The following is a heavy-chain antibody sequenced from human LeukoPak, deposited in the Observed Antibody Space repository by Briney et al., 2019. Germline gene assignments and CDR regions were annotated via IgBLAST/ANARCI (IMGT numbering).Heavy chain of an antibody. J-gene: IGHJ3*02. V-gene: IGHV3-30*18. D-gene: IGHD3-3*01. CDR2: ISYDGSNK. CDR3: AKALGFGVDAFDI. CDR1: GFTFSSYG. Sequence: GGSLRLSCAASGFTFSSYGMHWVRQAPGKGLEWVAVISYDGSNKYYADSVKGRFTISRDNSKNTLYLQMNSLRAEDTAVYYCAKALGFGVDAFDILGQGTMVTVSS.